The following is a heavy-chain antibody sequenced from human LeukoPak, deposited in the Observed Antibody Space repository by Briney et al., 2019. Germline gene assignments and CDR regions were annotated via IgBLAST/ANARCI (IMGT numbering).Heavy chain of an antibody. Sequence: GGSLRLSCAASGFTFSSYAMSWVRQAPGMGLEWVSGISVSGVSTYYADSVKGRFTISSDNSKNTLYLQMNSLRAEDTALYYCARDPYGDYVFDYWGQGTLVTVSS. V-gene: IGHV3-23*01. CDR3: ARDPYGDYVFDY. D-gene: IGHD4-17*01. CDR1: GFTFSSYA. CDR2: ISVSGVST. J-gene: IGHJ4*02.